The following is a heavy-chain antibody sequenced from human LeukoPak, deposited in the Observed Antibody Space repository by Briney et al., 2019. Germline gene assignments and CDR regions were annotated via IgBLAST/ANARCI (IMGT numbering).Heavy chain of an antibody. Sequence: GRSLRLSCAASGFTFSGFGMHWVRQAPGKGLEWVAVISYDGSLKHYSDSVKGRFTISRDNSKNTVVLQMDSLRVEDTAIYYCAKKFSYGSGAGDALDIWGHGTLVTVSS. D-gene: IGHD3-10*01. CDR3: AKKFSYGSGAGDALDI. J-gene: IGHJ3*02. CDR2: ISYDGSLK. CDR1: GFTFSGFG. V-gene: IGHV3-30*18.